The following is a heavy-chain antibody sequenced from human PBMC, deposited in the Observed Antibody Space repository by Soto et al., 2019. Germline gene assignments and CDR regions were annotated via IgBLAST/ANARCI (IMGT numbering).Heavy chain of an antibody. CDR3: AKDLRPRIFGVAIIYYYYYGMDV. V-gene: IGHV3-30*18. Sequence: PGGSLRLSCAASGFTFSSYGMHWVRQAPGKGLEWVAVISYDGSNKYYADSVKGRFTISRDNSKNTLYLQMNSLRAEDTAVYYCAKDLRPRIFGVAIIYYYYYGMDVWGQGTTVTVSS. J-gene: IGHJ6*02. CDR1: GFTFSSYG. CDR2: ISYDGSNK. D-gene: IGHD3-3*01.